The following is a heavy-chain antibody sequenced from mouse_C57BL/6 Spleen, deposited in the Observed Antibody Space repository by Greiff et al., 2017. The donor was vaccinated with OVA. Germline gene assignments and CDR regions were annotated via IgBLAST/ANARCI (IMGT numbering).Heavy chain of an antibody. CDR2: ISYDGSN. J-gene: IGHJ1*03. CDR1: GYSITSGYY. Sequence: EVQVVESGPGLVKPSQSLSLTCSVTGYSITSGYYWNWIRQFPGNKLEWMGYISYDGSNNYNPSLKNRISITRDTSKNQFFLKLNSVTTEDTATYYCARDQGFDVWGTGTTVTVSS. CDR3: ARDQGFDV. V-gene: IGHV3-6*01.